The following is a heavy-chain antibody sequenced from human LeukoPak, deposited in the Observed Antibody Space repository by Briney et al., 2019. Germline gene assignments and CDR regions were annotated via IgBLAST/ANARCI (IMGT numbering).Heavy chain of an antibody. V-gene: IGHV5-51*01. Sequence: GESMKICWKGAGYSFTSYWIGWVRRIPVKFLEWMGIIYPGDSDTRYSQSFQGQLTISADNSISTAYLQWSSLKASDTAMYYCARHSGGRYYFDYWGQGTLVTVSS. J-gene: IGHJ4*02. CDR2: IYPGDSDT. D-gene: IGHD1-14*01. CDR3: ARHSGGRYYFDY. CDR1: GYSFTSYW.